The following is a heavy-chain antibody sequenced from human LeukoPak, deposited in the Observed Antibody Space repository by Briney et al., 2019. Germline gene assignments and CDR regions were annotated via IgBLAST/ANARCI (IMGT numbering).Heavy chain of an antibody. CDR3: VAYSSSPYFDY. D-gene: IGHD6-13*01. CDR2: INHSGST. J-gene: IGHJ4*02. Sequence: SETLSLTCTVSGGSINNYYWSWIRQPPGKGLEWIGEINHSGSTNYNPSLKSRVTISVDTSKNQFSLKLSSVTAADTAVYYCVAYSSSPYFDYWGQGTLVTVSS. CDR1: GGSINNYY. V-gene: IGHV4-34*01.